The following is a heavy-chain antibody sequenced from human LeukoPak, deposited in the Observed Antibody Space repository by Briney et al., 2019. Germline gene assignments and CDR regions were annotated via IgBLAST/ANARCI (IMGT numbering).Heavy chain of an antibody. J-gene: IGHJ3*02. CDR1: GFTFSSYA. D-gene: IGHD2-21*02. Sequence: GGSLRLSCAASGFTFSSYAMSWVRQAPGKGLEWVSVISGSGGSTYYADSVKGRFTISRDNAKNTLYLQINSLRAEDTTVYYCAKGIVVVTGPFDIWGQGTMVTVSS. CDR3: AKGIVVVTGPFDI. CDR2: ISGSGGST. V-gene: IGHV3-23*01.